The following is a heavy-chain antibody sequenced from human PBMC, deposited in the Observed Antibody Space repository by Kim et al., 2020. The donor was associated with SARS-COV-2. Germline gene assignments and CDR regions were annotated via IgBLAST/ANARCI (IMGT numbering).Heavy chain of an antibody. CDR1: GYTFTSYG. V-gene: IGHV1-18*01. CDR3: ARDPGDYYDSSGYFVRTGAYFDY. D-gene: IGHD3-22*01. CDR2: ISAYNGNT. Sequence: ASVKVSCKASGYTFTSYGISWVRQAPGQGLEWMGWISAYNGNTNYAQKLQGRVTMTTDTSTSTAYMELRSLRSDDTAVYYCARDPGDYYDSSGYFVRTGAYFDYWGQGTLVTVSS. J-gene: IGHJ4*02.